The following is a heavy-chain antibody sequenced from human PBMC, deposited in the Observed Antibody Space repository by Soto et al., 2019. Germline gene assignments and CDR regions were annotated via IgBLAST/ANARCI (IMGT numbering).Heavy chain of an antibody. V-gene: IGHV4-34*01. J-gene: IGHJ4*02. Sequence: NPSETLSLTCAVYGGSFSGYYWSWIRQPPGKGLEWIGEINHSGSTDYNPSLKSRVTISVDTSKNQFSLKLSSVTAADTAVYYCARGDGYNPYYFDYWGQGTLVTVSS. CDR1: GGSFSGYY. CDR2: INHSGST. CDR3: ARGDGYNPYYFDY. D-gene: IGHD5-12*01.